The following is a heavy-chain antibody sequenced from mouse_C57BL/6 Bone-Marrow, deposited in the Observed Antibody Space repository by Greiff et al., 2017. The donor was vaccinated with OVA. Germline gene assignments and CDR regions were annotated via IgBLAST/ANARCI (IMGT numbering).Heavy chain of an antibody. V-gene: IGHV1-50*01. D-gene: IGHD3-2*02. Sequence: VKLQQPGAELVKPGASVKLSCKASGYTFTSYWMQWVKQRPGQGLEWIGEIDPSDSYTNYNQKFKGKATLTVDTSSSTAYMQLSSLTSEDSSLYYYARNSSGYNTCFAYWDQGTLVTVSA. CDR3: ARNSSGYNTCFAY. CDR1: GYTFTSYW. J-gene: IGHJ3*01. CDR2: IDPSDSYT.